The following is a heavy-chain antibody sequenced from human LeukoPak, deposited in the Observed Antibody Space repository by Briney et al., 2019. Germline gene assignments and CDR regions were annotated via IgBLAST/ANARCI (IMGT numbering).Heavy chain of an antibody. Sequence: SETLSLTCSVSGVSISSYYWSWIRQPAGKGLEWIGRIYTSGSTNYNPSLKSRVTMSLDTSRNQFSLKLSSVTAADTAVYYCARDDSGYSGSGMAYWGQGTLVTGSS. D-gene: IGHD5-12*01. CDR1: GVSISSYY. CDR2: IYTSGST. V-gene: IGHV4-4*07. CDR3: ARDDSGYSGSGMAY. J-gene: IGHJ4*02.